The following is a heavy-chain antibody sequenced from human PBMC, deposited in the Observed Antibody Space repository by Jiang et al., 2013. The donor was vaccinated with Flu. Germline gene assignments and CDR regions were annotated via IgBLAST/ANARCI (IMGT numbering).Heavy chain of an antibody. V-gene: IGHV1-3*01. CDR2: INAGDDNT. J-gene: IGHJ4*02. CDR1: GYTFSNYA. Sequence: GAEVKKPGASVKVSCKASGYTFSNYAIHWVRQAPGQRLEWMGWINAGDDNTKYSQKFQDRVTCTRDSSASTVYMELSRLRSEDTAVYYCARETNSHDYSGYYAVGFWGQGTLVTVSS. CDR3: ARETNSHDYSGYYAVGF. D-gene: IGHD3-22*01.